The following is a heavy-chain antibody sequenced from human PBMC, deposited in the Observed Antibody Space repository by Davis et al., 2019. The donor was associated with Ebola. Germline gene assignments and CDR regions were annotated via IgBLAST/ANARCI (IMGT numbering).Heavy chain of an antibody. CDR1: GFTFSSYE. CDR3: ARGHATVTRGVAFDI. J-gene: IGHJ3*02. D-gene: IGHD4-11*01. V-gene: IGHV3-48*03. Sequence: PGGSLRLSCAASGFTFSSYEMNWVRQAPGKGLEWVSYISSSGSTIYYADSVKGRFTISRDNAKNSLYLQMNSLRAEDTAVYYCARGHATVTRGVAFDIWGQGTMVTVSS. CDR2: ISSSGSTI.